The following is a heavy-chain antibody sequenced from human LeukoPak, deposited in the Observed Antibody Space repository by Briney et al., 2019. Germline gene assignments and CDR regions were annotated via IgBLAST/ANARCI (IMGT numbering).Heavy chain of an antibody. CDR2: MNDDGSRT. J-gene: IGHJ4*02. V-gene: IGHV3-74*01. CDR1: GFAFSSYW. CDR3: AKELIDFWSGYFDY. Sequence: PGGSLRLSCAASGFAFSSYWMHWVRQAPGKGLVWVSRMNDDGSRTSYADSLKGRFTISRDNAKNTLYLQMNSLRAEDTAVYYCAKELIDFWSGYFDYWGQGTLVTVSS. D-gene: IGHD3-3*01.